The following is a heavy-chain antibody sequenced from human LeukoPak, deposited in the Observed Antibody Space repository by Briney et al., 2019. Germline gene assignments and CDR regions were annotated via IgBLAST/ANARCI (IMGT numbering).Heavy chain of an antibody. D-gene: IGHD3-22*01. CDR3: ARAIYDSSGYYYVRYGMDV. CDR1: GGTFSSYA. J-gene: IGHJ6*02. CDR2: IIPILGIA. Sequence: PVKVSCKASGGTFSSYAISWVRQAPGQGLEWMGRIIPILGIANYAQKFQGRVTITADKSTSTAYMELSSLRSEDTAVYYCARAIYDSSGYYYVRYGMDVWGQGTTVTVSS. V-gene: IGHV1-69*04.